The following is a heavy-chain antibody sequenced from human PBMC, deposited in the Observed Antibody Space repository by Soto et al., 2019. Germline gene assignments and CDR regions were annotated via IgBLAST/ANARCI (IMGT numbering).Heavy chain of an antibody. CDR3: AREGSRPYYYYGMDV. CDR1: GYSFTTYG. D-gene: IGHD2-15*01. V-gene: IGHV1-18*01. J-gene: IGHJ6*02. CDR2: ISTYNGDT. Sequence: QVQLVQSGAEVKKPGASVKVSCKASGYSFTTYGIAWVRQAPGQGLEWMGWISTYNGDTDYAQNLQGRVIMITDTSTTTAYMELRSLRSDDTAVYYCAREGSRPYYYYGMDVWGQGTTVSVSS.